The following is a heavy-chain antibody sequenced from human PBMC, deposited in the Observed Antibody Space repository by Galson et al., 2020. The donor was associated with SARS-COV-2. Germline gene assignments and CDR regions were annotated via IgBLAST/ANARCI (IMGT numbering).Heavy chain of an antibody. CDR2: VYPGNSNT. Sequence: GESLKISCKGSGYSFTNYWIAWVRQMPGRGLEWMGVVYPGNSNTGYSPSFQGQVTISADKSITTAYLQWNSLKASDTAMYYCARWVEMSTNGLDIWGQGTVVSVSS. D-gene: IGHD2-8*01. J-gene: IGHJ3*02. CDR3: ARWVEMSTNGLDI. V-gene: IGHV5-51*01. CDR1: GYSFTNYW.